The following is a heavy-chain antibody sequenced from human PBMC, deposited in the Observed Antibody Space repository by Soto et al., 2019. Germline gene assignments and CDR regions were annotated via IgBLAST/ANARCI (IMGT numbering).Heavy chain of an antibody. CDR3: ATPPFAQSTDMVVDY. CDR2: LNPKSGGT. V-gene: IGHV1-2*02. D-gene: IGHD5-18*01. Sequence: RASVKVSCKASGYTFTDYYVHWVRQAPGQGLEWMGWLNPKSGGTNYAQNFQDRVTMTRDTSITTAYMELNWLTSDDTAIYYCATPPFAQSTDMVVDYWGQGTLVTVSS. J-gene: IGHJ4*02. CDR1: GYTFTDYY.